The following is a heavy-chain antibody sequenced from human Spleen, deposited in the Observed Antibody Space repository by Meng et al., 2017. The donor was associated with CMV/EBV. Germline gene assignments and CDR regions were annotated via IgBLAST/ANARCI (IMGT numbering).Heavy chain of an antibody. CDR2: INHVGSA. D-gene: IGHD6-6*01. V-gene: IGHV4-34*01. CDR3: ARARGYRSSSRNYYYYYGMDV. CDR1: GYY. Sequence: GYYWSGIGQPPGKGLEWIGEINHVGSANYNPSLKSRVTISMDTSKNQFSLKLSSVTAADTAVYYCARARGYRSSSRNYYYYYGMDVWGQGTTVTVSS. J-gene: IGHJ6*02.